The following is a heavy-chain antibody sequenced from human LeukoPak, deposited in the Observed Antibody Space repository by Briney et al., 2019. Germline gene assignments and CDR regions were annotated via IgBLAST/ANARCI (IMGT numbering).Heavy chain of an antibody. CDR3: ARGIEAGVDY. J-gene: IGHJ4*02. Sequence: GASVKVSCKASGYTFTGYYMHWVRQATGQGLEWLGWMSPGSGYTGYAQKFQGRVTMTRNISITTAYVELSSLRSEDTAVYYCARGIEAGVDYWGQGTLVTVPS. D-gene: IGHD6-25*01. V-gene: IGHV1-8*02. CDR2: MSPGSGYT. CDR1: GYTFTGYY.